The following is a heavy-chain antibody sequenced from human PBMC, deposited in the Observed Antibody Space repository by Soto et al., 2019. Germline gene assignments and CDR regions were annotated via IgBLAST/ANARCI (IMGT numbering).Heavy chain of an antibody. V-gene: IGHV1-69*01. CDR3: ARVGGGAYNS. Sequence: QVQLVQSGAELKKPGSSVKVSCKASGGTFSTYAINWVRQAPGQGLEWMGGILPILGPPNYAQKFKGRVTIAADDSTSTAYMELTSLRSEDTAIYYCARVGGGAYNSWGPGTLVTVSS. D-gene: IGHD3-10*01. CDR1: GGTFSTYA. CDR2: ILPILGPP. J-gene: IGHJ4*02.